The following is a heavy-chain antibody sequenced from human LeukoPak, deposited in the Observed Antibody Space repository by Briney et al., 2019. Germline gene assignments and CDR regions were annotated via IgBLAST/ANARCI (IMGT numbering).Heavy chain of an antibody. V-gene: IGHV1-69*06. J-gene: IGHJ2*01. CDR2: IIPIFGTA. CDR1: GGSFNSYA. Sequence: SVKVSCKASGGSFNSYAISWARQAPGQGLEWMGGIIPIFGTANYAQKFQGRVTITADKSTNTAYMELSSLRSEDTAVYYCARSQPLAYFDLWGRGTLVTVSS. CDR3: ARSQPLAYFDL.